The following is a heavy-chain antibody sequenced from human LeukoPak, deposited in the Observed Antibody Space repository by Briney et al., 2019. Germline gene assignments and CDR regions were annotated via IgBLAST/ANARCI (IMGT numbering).Heavy chain of an antibody. D-gene: IGHD4-17*01. Sequence: PGGSLRLSCAASGFTFSSYAMSWVRQAPGKGLEWVSAISGRGTSTYYADSVKGRFTISRGNSKNTLYLQMNSLRAEDTAVYYCARDDYGDFYGMDVWGQGTTVTVSS. J-gene: IGHJ6*02. V-gene: IGHV3-23*01. CDR3: ARDDYGDFYGMDV. CDR1: GFTFSSYA. CDR2: ISGRGTST.